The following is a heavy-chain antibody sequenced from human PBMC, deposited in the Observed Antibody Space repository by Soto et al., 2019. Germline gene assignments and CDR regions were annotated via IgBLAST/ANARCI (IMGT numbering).Heavy chain of an antibody. V-gene: IGHV4-31*03. Sequence: SETLSLTCTVSGGSISSGGYYWSWIRQHPGKGLEWIGYIYYSGSTHYNPSLKSRVTISVDTSKNQFSLKLSSVTAADTAVFYCASAPYYHGSGSYPYYYYGMTSGAKGPRSPSP. CDR3: ASAPYYHGSGSYPYYYYGMTS. D-gene: IGHD3-10*01. J-gene: IGHJ6*02. CDR2: IYYSGST. CDR1: GGSISSGGYY.